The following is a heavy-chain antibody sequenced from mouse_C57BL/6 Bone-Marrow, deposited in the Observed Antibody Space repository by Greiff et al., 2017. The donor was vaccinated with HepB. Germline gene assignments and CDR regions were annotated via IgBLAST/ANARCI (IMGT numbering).Heavy chain of an antibody. CDR2: SRNKANDYTT. V-gene: IGHV7-1*01. D-gene: IGHD1-1*01. J-gene: IGHJ1*03. Sequence: EVKVVESGGGLVQSGRSLRLSCATSGFTFSDFYMEWVRQAPGKGLEWIAASRNKANDYTTEYSASVKGRFIVSRDTSQSILYLQMNALRAEDTAIYYCASDSYYGSSLYWYFDVWGTGTTVTVSS. CDR1: GFTFSDFY. CDR3: ASDSYYGSSLYWYFDV.